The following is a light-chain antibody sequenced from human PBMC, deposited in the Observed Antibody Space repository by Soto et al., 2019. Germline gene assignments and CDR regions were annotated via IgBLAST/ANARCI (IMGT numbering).Light chain of an antibody. V-gene: IGLV4-60*02. CDR2: LEGSGSY. J-gene: IGLJ3*02. CDR1: SGHSSYI. CDR3: ETWDFNTRV. Sequence: QLVLTQSSSASASLGSSVKLTCTLSSGHSSYIIAWHQQQPGKAPRYLMKLEGSGSYNKGSGVPDRFSGSSSGADRYLPISHLQFEDEADYYCETWDFNTRVFGGGTQLTVL.